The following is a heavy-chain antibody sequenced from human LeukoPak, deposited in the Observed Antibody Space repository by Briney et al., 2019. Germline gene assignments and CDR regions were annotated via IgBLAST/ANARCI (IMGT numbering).Heavy chain of an antibody. CDR3: ASSKVAVQWLPHNWFDP. CDR1: GYTLTELS. D-gene: IGHD6-19*01. CDR2: SDPEDGET. V-gene: IGHV1-24*01. J-gene: IGHJ5*02. Sequence: ASVKVSCKVSGYTLTELSMHWVRQAPGKGLEWMGGSDPEDGETIYAQKFQGRVTMTEDTSTDTAYMELSSLRSEDTAVYYCASSKVAVQWLPHNWFDPWGQGTLVTVSS.